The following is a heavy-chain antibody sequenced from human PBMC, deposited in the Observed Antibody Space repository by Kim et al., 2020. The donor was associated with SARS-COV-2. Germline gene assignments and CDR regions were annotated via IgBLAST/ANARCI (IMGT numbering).Heavy chain of an antibody. V-gene: IGHV1-24*01. Sequence: ETIYAQKFQGRVTMTEDTSTDTAYMELSSLRSEDTAVYYCATNTYWYFDLWGRGTLVTVSS. J-gene: IGHJ2*01. CDR2: ET. CDR3: ATNTYWYFDL.